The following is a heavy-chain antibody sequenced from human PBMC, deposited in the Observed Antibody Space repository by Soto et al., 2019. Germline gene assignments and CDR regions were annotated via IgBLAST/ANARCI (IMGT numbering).Heavy chain of an antibody. D-gene: IGHD3-16*02. Sequence: ASVKVSCKASGYTFTGYYMHWVRQAPGQGLEWMGWINPNSGGTNYAQKFQGWVTMTRDTSISTAYMELSRLRSDDTAVYYCASAPIMITFGGVIVREDYFDYWGQGTLVTVSS. CDR3: ASAPIMITFGGVIVREDYFDY. V-gene: IGHV1-2*04. CDR2: INPNSGGT. CDR1: GYTFTGYY. J-gene: IGHJ4*02.